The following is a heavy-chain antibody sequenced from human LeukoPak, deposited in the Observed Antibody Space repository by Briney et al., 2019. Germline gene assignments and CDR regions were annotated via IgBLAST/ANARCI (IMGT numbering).Heavy chain of an antibody. J-gene: IGHJ3*02. CDR3: ARAQVGATTDAFDI. CDR2: MNPNSGNT. Sequence: GPSEKVSCKASGHTFASYDINWVRQATGQGLEWMGWMNPNSGNTGYAQKFQGRVTITRNTSISTAYMELSSLRSEDTAVYYCARAQVGATTDAFDIRGQGTMVTVSS. D-gene: IGHD1-26*01. V-gene: IGHV1-8*03. CDR1: GHTFASYD.